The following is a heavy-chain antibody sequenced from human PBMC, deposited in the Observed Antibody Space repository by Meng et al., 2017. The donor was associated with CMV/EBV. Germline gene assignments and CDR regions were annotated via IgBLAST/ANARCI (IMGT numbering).Heavy chain of an antibody. V-gene: IGHV3-52*01. CDR2: IKCDGSEK. Sequence: GESLKISCAASGFTFSSSWMHWVCQAPEKGLEWVADIKCDGSEKYYVDSVKGRLTISRDNAKNSLYLQVNSLRAEDMTVYYCSTVMSAIGEWFDPWGQGTTVTVSS. CDR3: STVMSAIGEWFDP. CDR1: GFTFSSSW. J-gene: IGHJ5*01. D-gene: IGHD2-8*01.